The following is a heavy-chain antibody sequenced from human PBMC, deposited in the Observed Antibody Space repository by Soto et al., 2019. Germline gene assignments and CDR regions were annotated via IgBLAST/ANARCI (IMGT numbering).Heavy chain of an antibody. CDR3: ARDQRYYGSGSYYSDN. V-gene: IGHV1-18*04. Sequence: QVQLVQSGPEVKKPGASVKVSCKTSGYVFISYGISWVRQAPGHGLEWVGWISAYTGKADYAQKFQGRVTMTTETSTSTAVLELWSLRSDDTAVYYCARDQRYYGSGSYYSDNWGQGTLVTVSS. D-gene: IGHD3-10*01. CDR2: ISAYTGKA. CDR1: GYVFISYG. J-gene: IGHJ4*02.